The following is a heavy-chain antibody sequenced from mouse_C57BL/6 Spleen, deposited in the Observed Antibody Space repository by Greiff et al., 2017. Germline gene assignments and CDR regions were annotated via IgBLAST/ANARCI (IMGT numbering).Heavy chain of an antibody. J-gene: IGHJ1*03. V-gene: IGHV1-22*01. CDR3: ARVTTVVGDWYFDV. D-gene: IGHD1-1*01. Sequence: EVQLQQSGPELVKPGASVTMSCKASGYTFTDYNMHWVKQSHGKSLEWIGYINPNNGGTSYNHKFKGKATLTVNKSSGTAYRELRSLTSEESAVYYCARVTTVVGDWYFDVWGKGTTVTVSS. CDR1: GYTFTDYN. CDR2: INPNNGGT.